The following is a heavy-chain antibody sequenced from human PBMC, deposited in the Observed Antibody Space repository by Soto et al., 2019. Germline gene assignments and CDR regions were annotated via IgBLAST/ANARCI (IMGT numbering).Heavy chain of an antibody. CDR2: IYHGDSDT. CDR3: ARRSYSSGGSCPYYFDY. Sequence: GESLKISCKGSRYSFTSYWIGWVRQIPGKGLEWMGIIYHGDSDTRYSPSFQGQVTISADKSISTAYLQWSSLKASDTAMYYCARRSYSSGGSCPYYFDYWGQGTLVTVSS. J-gene: IGHJ4*02. CDR1: RYSFTSYW. V-gene: IGHV5-51*01. D-gene: IGHD2-15*01.